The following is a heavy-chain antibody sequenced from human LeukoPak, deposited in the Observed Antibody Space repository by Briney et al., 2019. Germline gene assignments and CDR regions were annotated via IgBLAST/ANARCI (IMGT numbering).Heavy chain of an antibody. D-gene: IGHD4-17*01. Sequence: GGTLRLSCVASGFTFRSYGMSWVRQAPGKGLKWVSAITGSGGGTYYADSVKGRFTISRDNSKNTLYLQMNSLRAEDTAVYYCAKVRADNDYGDSHPPIWGQGTLVTVSS. CDR3: AKVRADNDYGDSHPPI. CDR2: ITGSGGGT. J-gene: IGHJ4*01. CDR1: GFTFRSYG. V-gene: IGHV3-23*01.